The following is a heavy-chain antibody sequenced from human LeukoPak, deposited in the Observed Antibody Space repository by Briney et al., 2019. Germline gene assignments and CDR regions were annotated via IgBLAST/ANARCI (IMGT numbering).Heavy chain of an antibody. CDR2: IIPIFGTA. V-gene: IGHV1-69*13. CDR1: GGTFSSYA. CDR3: ARDPYYYDSSGPFDY. J-gene: IGHJ4*02. D-gene: IGHD3-22*01. Sequence: SVKVSCKASGGTFSSYAISWVRQAPGQGLEWMGGIIPIFGTANYAQKFQGRVTITADESTSTAYMELSSLRSDDTAVYYCARDPYYYDSSGPFDYWGQGTLVTVSS.